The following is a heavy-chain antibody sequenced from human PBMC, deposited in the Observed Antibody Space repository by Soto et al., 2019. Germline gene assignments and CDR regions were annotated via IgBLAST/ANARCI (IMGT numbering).Heavy chain of an antibody. V-gene: IGHV3-30*18. CDR2: ISYDGSNK. CDR1: GFTFSSYG. D-gene: IGHD6-19*01. Sequence: QVQLVESGGGVVQPGRSLRLSCAASGFTFSSYGMHWVRQAPGKGLEWVAVISYDGSNKYYADSVKGRFTISRDNSKNTLYLQMNSLSAEDTAVYYCAKDTIAVAPTFDYWGQGTLVTVSS. CDR3: AKDTIAVAPTFDY. J-gene: IGHJ4*02.